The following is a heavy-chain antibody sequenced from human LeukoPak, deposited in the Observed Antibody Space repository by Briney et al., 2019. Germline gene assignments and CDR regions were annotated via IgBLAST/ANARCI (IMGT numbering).Heavy chain of an antibody. CDR3: AKDGADYDSGYFDY. CDR2: ISGGGGTT. V-gene: IGHV3-23*01. Sequence: PGASLRLSCAASGFTFSSYAMSWVRQAPGKGLEWVSRISGGGGTTYYAASVKGRFTISRDNSKNTLYLQINSLRAEDTAVYYCAKDGADYDSGYFDYWGQGTLVTVSS. CDR1: GFTFSSYA. J-gene: IGHJ4*02. D-gene: IGHD3-3*01.